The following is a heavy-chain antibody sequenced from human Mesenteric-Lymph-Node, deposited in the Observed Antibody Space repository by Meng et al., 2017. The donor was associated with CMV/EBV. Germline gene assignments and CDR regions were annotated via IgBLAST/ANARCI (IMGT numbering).Heavy chain of an antibody. CDR2: IYWNDDK. Sequence: LRNSGVGVGWVRQPPGRALEWLALIYWNDDKRYSPSLKSRLTITKDTPRNRVVLTMTNVDPVDTATYFCAHNLGYDSTGYYSGMDYWGRGTLVTVSS. CDR3: AHNLGYDSTGYYSGMDY. J-gene: IGHJ4*02. D-gene: IGHD3-22*01. V-gene: IGHV2-5*01. CDR1: LRNSGVG.